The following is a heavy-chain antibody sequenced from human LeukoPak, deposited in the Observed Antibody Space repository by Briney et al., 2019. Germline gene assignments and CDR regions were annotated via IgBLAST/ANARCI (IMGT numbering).Heavy chain of an antibody. Sequence: GRSLRLSCAASGFTFSSYGMHGVRRAPGKGLEWVAVIWYDGSNKYYADSVKGRFTISRDNSKNTLYLPMNSLRAEDTAVYYCARDYRCYSYGLDFAYWGQGTLVTVSS. D-gene: IGHD5-18*01. V-gene: IGHV3-33*01. CDR1: GFTFSSYG. J-gene: IGHJ4*02. CDR3: ARDYRCYSYGLDFAY. CDR2: IWYDGSNK.